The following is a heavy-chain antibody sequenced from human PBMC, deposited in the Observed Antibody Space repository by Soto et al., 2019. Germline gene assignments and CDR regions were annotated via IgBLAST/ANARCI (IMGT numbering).Heavy chain of an antibody. Sequence: GESLKISCNGSGYGFYVYCIGLVLQMPGKGLEGVGIIYPDDSNTRYSPSFQGQVTISADKSISTAYLQWSSLKASDTGMYYCARFGGSTFSKPQFDYWGQGTLVTVSS. CDR1: GYGFYVYC. J-gene: IGHJ4*02. CDR3: ARFGGSTFSKPQFDY. V-gene: IGHV5-51*01. CDR2: IYPDDSNT. D-gene: IGHD2-2*01.